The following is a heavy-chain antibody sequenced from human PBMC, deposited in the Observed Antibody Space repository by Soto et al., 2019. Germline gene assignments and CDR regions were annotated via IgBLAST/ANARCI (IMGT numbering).Heavy chain of an antibody. D-gene: IGHD4-4*01. J-gene: IGHJ6*02. CDR2: IYYSGNG. V-gene: IGHV4-39*01. Sequence: PTETLSLTCTVSGGSIGSNSYYWGWIRQPPEKGLEWIGNIYYSGNGYYNPSLKSRVTISVDTSKNQFSLKLSSVTAADTAVYYRATHPTVTTRGDQHYGMDVWGQGTTVTVSS. CDR1: GGSIGSNSYY. CDR3: ATHPTVTTRGDQHYGMDV.